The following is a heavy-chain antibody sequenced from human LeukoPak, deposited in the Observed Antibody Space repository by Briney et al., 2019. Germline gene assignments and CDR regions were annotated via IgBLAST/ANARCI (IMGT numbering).Heavy chain of an antibody. J-gene: IGHJ4*02. Sequence: SETLSLTCTVSGGSISGYDWSWIRQPAGKGLEWIGRIYTNGKTDYNPSLKSQVTMSVDTSKNQFSLRLMSVTAADTAVYFCARGWGIVVVPAARFPAFDYWGQGTLVTVSS. CDR3: ARGWGIVVVPAARFPAFDY. D-gene: IGHD2-2*01. CDR2: IYTNGKT. CDR1: GGSISGYD. V-gene: IGHV4-4*07.